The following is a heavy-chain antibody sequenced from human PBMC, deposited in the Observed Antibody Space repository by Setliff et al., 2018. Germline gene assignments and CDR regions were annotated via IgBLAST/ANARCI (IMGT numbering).Heavy chain of an antibody. Sequence: SETLSLTCAVYGGSFSGYYWSWIRQPPGEGLENIGEIDHSGTTSYNPSLKSRVTISVDTSKNQFSLKLRSVTAADTAVYYCARAYYYASGNSHNYYMDVWGKGTAVTVSS. J-gene: IGHJ6*03. CDR3: ARAYYYASGNSHNYYMDV. CDR1: GGSFSGYY. D-gene: IGHD3-10*01. CDR2: IDHSGTT. V-gene: IGHV4-34*01.